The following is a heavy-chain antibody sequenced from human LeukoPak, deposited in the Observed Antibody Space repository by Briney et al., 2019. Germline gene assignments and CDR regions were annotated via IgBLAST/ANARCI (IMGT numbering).Heavy chain of an antibody. Sequence: PSQTLSLTCTVSGGSISSGGYYWSWIRQPPGKGLEWIGYIYHSGSTYYNPSLKSRVTISVDRSKNQFSLKLSSVTAADTAVYYCAGGNYYYYYMDVWGKGTTVTVSS. CDR3: AGGNYYYYYMDV. CDR2: IYHSGST. V-gene: IGHV4-30-2*01. CDR1: GGSISSGGYY. D-gene: IGHD3-16*01. J-gene: IGHJ6*03.